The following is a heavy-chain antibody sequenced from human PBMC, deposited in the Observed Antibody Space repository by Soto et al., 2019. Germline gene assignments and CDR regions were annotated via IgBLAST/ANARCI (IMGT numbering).Heavy chain of an antibody. CDR1: GGSFSGYY. CDR3: ARGYSSSWYYYYGMDV. V-gene: IGHV4-34*01. Sequence: PSETLSLTCAVYGGSFSGYYWSWIRQPPGKGLEWIGEINHSGSTNYNPSLKSRVTISVDTSKNQFSLKLSPVTAADTAVYYCARGYSSSWYYYYGMDVWGQGTTVTVSS. J-gene: IGHJ6*02. D-gene: IGHD6-13*01. CDR2: INHSGST.